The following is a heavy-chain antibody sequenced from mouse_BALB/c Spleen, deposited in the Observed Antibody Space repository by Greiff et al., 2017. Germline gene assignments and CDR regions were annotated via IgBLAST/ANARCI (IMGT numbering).Heavy chain of an antibody. V-gene: IGHV6-6*02. D-gene: IGHD1-1*01. CDR2: IRLKSDNYAT. Sequence: EVKLVESGGGLVQPGGSMKLSCVASGFTFSSYWMSWVRQSPEKGLEWVAEIRLKSDNYATHYAESVKGKFTISRDDSKSRLYLQMNSLRAEDTGIYYCTGGSSYFDYWGQGTTLTVSS. CDR3: TGGSSYFDY. CDR1: GFTFSSYW. J-gene: IGHJ2*01.